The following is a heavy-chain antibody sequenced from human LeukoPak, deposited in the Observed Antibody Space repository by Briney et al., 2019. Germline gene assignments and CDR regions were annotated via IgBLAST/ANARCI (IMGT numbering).Heavy chain of an antibody. Sequence: SETLSLTCAVYGGSFSGYYWSWIRQPPGKGLEWIGEINHSGSTNYNPSLKSRVTISVDTSKNQFSLKLSSVTAADTAVYYCARAPESSAPWGQGTLVTVSS. V-gene: IGHV4-34*01. CDR1: GGSFSGYY. J-gene: IGHJ5*02. CDR3: ARAPESSAP. D-gene: IGHD3-22*01. CDR2: INHSGST.